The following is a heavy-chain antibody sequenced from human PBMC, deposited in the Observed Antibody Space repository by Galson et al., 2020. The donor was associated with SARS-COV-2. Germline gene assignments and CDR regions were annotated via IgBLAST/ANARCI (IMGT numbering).Heavy chain of an antibody. Sequence: GGSLRLSCEVSGVTISDYAMNWVRQAPGKGLEWVSVIYFGDTTYYADSVKGRFTISRDNSKNTVYLQMNSLRADDTAVYYCAKLPATYYYDGSGYNADYWGQGTLVTV. D-gene: IGHD3-22*01. CDR1: GVTISDYA. J-gene: IGHJ4*02. CDR2: IYFGDTT. V-gene: IGHV3-23*03. CDR3: AKLPATYYYDGSGYNADY.